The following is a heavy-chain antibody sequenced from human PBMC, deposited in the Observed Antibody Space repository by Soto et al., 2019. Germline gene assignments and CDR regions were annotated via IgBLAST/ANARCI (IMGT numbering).Heavy chain of an antibody. CDR3: AKERRFGNSGMDV. J-gene: IGHJ6*02. CDR1: GFTFSSYG. Sequence: QVQLVESGGGVVQPGRSLRLSCAASGFTFSSYGMHWVRQAPGKGLECVAVISYDGSNKYYADSVKGRFTISRDNSKNTRYLPMNSLRAEDTAVYYCAKERRFGNSGMDVWGQGTTVTVSS. D-gene: IGHD3-10*01. CDR2: ISYDGSNK. V-gene: IGHV3-30*18.